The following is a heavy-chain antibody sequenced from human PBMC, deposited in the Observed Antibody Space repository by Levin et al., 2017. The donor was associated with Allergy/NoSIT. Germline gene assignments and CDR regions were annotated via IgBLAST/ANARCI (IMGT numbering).Heavy chain of an antibody. J-gene: IGHJ4*02. CDR1: GDSVSSNGAT. Sequence: SQTLSLTCAISGDSVSSNGATWYWIRQSPSRGLEWLGRTYYRSKWYNDYAVSVKSRITINPDTSKNQFSLQLNSVTPEDTAIYYCARYLQYYLDYWGQGTLVTVSS. V-gene: IGHV6-1*01. CDR3: ARYLQYYLDY. CDR2: TYYRSKWYN.